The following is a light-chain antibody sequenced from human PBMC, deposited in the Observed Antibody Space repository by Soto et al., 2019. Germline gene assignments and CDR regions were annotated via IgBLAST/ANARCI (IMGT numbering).Light chain of an antibody. CDR2: DAS. CDR1: QDIKKY. J-gene: IGKJ4*01. CDR3: QQYYTCRT. Sequence: DIQMTQSPPSLSASVGARVTITCQASQDIKKYLNWYQQRPGKAPNLLIYDASNLGSGVPSRFSGSGSGTDFTLTISTLQPEDVATDYCQQYYTCRTFGGGTKVDIK. V-gene: IGKV1-33*01.